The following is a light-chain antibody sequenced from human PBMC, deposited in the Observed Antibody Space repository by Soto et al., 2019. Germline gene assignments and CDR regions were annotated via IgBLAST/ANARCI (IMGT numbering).Light chain of an antibody. Sequence: DIQMTQSPSTPSGSLGARVTHTFRASQTISSWLAWYQQKPGKAPKLLIYKASTLKSGVPSRFSGSGSGTEFTLTISSLQPDDFATYYCQHYNSYSEAFGQGTKVDIK. J-gene: IGKJ1*01. CDR1: QTISSW. CDR3: QHYNSYSEA. CDR2: KAS. V-gene: IGKV1-5*03.